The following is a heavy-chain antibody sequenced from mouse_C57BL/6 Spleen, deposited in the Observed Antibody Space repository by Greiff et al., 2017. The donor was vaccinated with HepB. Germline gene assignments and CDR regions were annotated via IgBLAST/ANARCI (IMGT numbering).Heavy chain of an antibody. D-gene: IGHD2-4*01. J-gene: IGHJ4*01. Sequence: QVQLQQSGPGLVAPSQSLSITCTVSGFSLTSYAISWVRQPPGKGLEWLGVIWTGGGTNYNSALKSRLSISKDNSKSQVFLKMNSLQTDDTAMYYCARYDYGGLYAMDYWGQGTSVTVSS. CDR3: ARYDYGGLYAMDY. CDR2: IWTGGGT. V-gene: IGHV2-9-1*01. CDR1: GFSLTSYA.